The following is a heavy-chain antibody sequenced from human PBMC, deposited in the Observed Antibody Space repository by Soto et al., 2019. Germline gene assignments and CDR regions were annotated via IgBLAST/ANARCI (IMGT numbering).Heavy chain of an antibody. V-gene: IGHV1-18*03. CDR3: ARDGAMVRGVIPKPFDY. D-gene: IGHD3-10*01. CDR2: ISAYNGNT. CDR1: GYTFTSYG. J-gene: IGHJ4*02. Sequence: GASVKVSCKASGYTFTSYGISWLRQAPGQGLEWMGWISAYNGNTNYAQKLQGRVAMTTDTSTSTAYMELRSLRSDDMAVYYCARDGAMVRGVIPKPFDYWGQGTLVTVSS.